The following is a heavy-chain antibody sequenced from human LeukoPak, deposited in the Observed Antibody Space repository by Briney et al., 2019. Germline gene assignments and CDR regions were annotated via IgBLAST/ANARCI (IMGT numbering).Heavy chain of an antibody. CDR1: GGSISSFY. D-gene: IGHD6-19*01. Sequence: SETLSLTRTVSGGSISSFYWSWIRQPPGKGLEWIGYIYYSGSTNYNPSLKSRDTISVDTSNNQFSLKLSSVTAADTAVYYCARATAVAGTPFDYWGQGTLVTVSS. CDR3: ARATAVAGTPFDY. CDR2: IYYSGST. V-gene: IGHV4-59*08. J-gene: IGHJ4*02.